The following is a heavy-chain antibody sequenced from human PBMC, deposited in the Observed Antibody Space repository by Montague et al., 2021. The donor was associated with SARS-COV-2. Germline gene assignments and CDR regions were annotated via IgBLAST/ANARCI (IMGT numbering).Heavy chain of an antibody. CDR2: IYTSGST. CDR3: ASLSWLRGALDI. J-gene: IGHJ3*02. D-gene: IGHD5-12*01. Sequence: TLSLTCTVSGGSISSGSYYWSWIRQPAGKGLEWIGRIYTSGSTNYXPSLKSRVTISVDTSKNQFSLKLSSVTAADTAVYYCASLSWLRGALDIWGQGTVVTVSS. CDR1: GGSISSGSYY. V-gene: IGHV4-61*02.